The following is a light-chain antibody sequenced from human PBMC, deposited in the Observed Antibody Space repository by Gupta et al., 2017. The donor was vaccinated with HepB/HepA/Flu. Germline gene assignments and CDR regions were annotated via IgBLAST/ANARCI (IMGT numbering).Light chain of an antibody. V-gene: IGLV1-40*01. CDR2: GNS. CDR3: QSDDSSRSGVV. Sequence: SVLPQPPSMSGAPGQMAPISCPGSSSNIGAGYAVPWYHQLPATTPKLLIYGNSNRHSGVPDRFSGSKSGTAASLAITGLQAEDEADYYCQSDDSSRSGVVFGGGTKLTVL. J-gene: IGLJ2*01. CDR1: SSNIGAGYA.